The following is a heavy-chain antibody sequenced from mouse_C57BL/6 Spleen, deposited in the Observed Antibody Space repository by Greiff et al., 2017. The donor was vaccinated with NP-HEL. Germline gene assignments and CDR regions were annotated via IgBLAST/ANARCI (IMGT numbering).Heavy chain of an antibody. CDR2: IFPGSGST. D-gene: IGHD2-10*02. V-gene: IGHV1-75*01. J-gene: IGHJ2*01. Sequence: VQLQQSGPELVKPGASGYTFTDYYINWVKQRPGQGLEWIGWIFPGSGSTYYNEKFKGKATLTVDKSSSTAYMLLSSLTSEDSAVYFCARGEYDFDYWGQGTTLTVSS. CDR1: GYTFTDYY. CDR3: ARGEYDFDY.